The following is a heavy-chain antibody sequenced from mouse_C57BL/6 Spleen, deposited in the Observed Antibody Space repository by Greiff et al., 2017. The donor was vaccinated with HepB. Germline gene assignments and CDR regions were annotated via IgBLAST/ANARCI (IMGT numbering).Heavy chain of an antibody. CDR2: ISDGGSYT. V-gene: IGHV5-4*01. Sequence: EVMLVESGGGLVKPGGSLKLSCAASGFTFSSYAMSWVRQTPEKRLEWVATISDGGSYTYYPDNVKGRFTISRDNAKNNLYLQMSHLKSEDTAMYYCARDQRGIYDYDGWYFDVWGTGTTVTVSS. D-gene: IGHD2-4*01. CDR1: GFTFSSYA. J-gene: IGHJ1*03. CDR3: ARDQRGIYDYDGWYFDV.